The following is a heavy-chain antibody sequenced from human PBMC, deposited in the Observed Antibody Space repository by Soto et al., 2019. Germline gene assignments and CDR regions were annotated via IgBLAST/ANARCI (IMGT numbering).Heavy chain of an antibody. CDR2: VSSSGVVT. J-gene: IGHJ4*02. CDR3: TKRGYCSGGICYAFDY. D-gene: IGHD2-15*01. CDR1: GFTFSSFP. Sequence: LRLSCAVSGFTFSSFPMSWVRQAPGKGLEWVSSVSSSGVVTHYADSVKGRFTISRDNSKNTVYLQMNSLRAEDTALYYCTKRGYCSGGICYAFDYWGQGTLVTVSS. V-gene: IGHV3-23*01.